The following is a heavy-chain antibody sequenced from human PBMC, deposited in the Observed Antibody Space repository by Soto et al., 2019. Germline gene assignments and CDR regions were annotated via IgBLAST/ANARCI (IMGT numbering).Heavy chain of an antibody. CDR2: MNPNSGNT. CDR3: ASPPGVPAAGEDYYYYGMDV. CDR1: VYTFTSYD. J-gene: IGHJ6*02. V-gene: IGHV1-8*01. Sequence: ASVNVSCNAPVYTFTSYDINCVRQATGQGLEWMGWMNPNSGNTGYAQKFQGRVTMTRNTSTSTAYMELSSLRSEDTAVYYCASPPGVPAAGEDYYYYGMDVWGQGTTVTGSS. D-gene: IGHD2-2*01.